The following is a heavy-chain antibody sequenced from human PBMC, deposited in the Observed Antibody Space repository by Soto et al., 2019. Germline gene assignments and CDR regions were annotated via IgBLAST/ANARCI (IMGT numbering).Heavy chain of an antibody. Sequence: SETLSLTCTVFGGSVSIGDYLWSWIRQRPGKGLEWIGYIHDSGNTYYNPSLKSRVTISLDTSKNQFSLKVTSMTAADTAVYFCARARGGDSGDYASLFNRWGQGNLVTV. V-gene: IGHV4-30-4*01. CDR1: GGSVSIGDYL. CDR3: ARARGGDSGDYASLFNR. J-gene: IGHJ5*02. D-gene: IGHD4-17*01. CDR2: IHDSGNT.